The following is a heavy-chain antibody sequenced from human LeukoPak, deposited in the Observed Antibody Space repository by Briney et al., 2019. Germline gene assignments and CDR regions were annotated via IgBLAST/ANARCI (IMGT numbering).Heavy chain of an antibody. CDR2: MNPNSGNT. CDR3: ARGSSYYDFWSGYYTGAYFDY. D-gene: IGHD3-3*01. CDR1: GYTFTSYD. V-gene: IGHV1-8*03. Sequence: ASVKVSCKASGYTFTSYDINWVRQATGQGLEWMGWMNPNSGNTGYAQKFQGRVTITRNTSISTAYMELSSLRSEHTAVYYCARGSSYYDFWSGYYTGAYFDYWGQGTLVTVSS. J-gene: IGHJ4*02.